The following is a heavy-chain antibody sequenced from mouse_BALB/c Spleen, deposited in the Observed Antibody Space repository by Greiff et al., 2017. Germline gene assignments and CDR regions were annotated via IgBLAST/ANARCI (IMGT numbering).Heavy chain of an antibody. J-gene: IGHJ3*01. CDR2: ISSGGSYT. Sequence: EVKLVESGGDLVKPGGSLKLSCAASGFTFSSYGMSWVRQTPDKRLEWVATISSGGSYTYYPDSVKGRFTISRDNAKNTLYLQMSSLKSEDTAMYYCARQGGNPWFAYWGQGTLVTVSA. V-gene: IGHV5-6*01. D-gene: IGHD2-1*01. CDR1: GFTFSSYG. CDR3: ARQGGNPWFAY.